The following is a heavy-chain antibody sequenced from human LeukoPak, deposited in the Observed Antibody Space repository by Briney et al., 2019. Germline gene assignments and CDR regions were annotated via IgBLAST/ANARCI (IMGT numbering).Heavy chain of an antibody. J-gene: IGHJ4*02. V-gene: IGHV3-23*01. CDR2: IGGGGGDT. CDR3: AKERDRFDY. D-gene: IGHD3-22*01. CDR1: GFTFSSHA. Sequence: GGSLRLSCAASGFTFSSHAMAWVRQAPGKGLEWVSAIGGGGGDTYYADSVKGRFTISRDNSKNTLYLQMNSLRAEDTAVYFCAKERDRFDYWGQGTLVTVSS.